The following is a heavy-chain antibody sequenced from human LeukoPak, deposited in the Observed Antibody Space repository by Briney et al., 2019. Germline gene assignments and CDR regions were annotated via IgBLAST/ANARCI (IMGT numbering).Heavy chain of an antibody. Sequence: SETLSLTCTVSGGSISSYYWSWIRQPPGKGLEWIGYIYYSGSTNYNPSLKSRVTISVDTSKNQFSLKLSSVTAADTAAYYCARVTCSGGSCYVDYWGQGTLVTVSS. J-gene: IGHJ4*02. D-gene: IGHD2-15*01. CDR3: ARVTCSGGSCYVDY. V-gene: IGHV4-59*01. CDR2: IYYSGST. CDR1: GGSISSYY.